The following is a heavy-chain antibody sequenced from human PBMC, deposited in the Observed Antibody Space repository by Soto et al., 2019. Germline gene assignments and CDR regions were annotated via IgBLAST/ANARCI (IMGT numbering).Heavy chain of an antibody. CDR2: IYDNGGA. CDR3: ARVKGGTTRRAFDS. J-gene: IGHJ4*02. D-gene: IGHD1-7*01. Sequence: SETLSLTCTVSGGSITSGGYFWDWIRQHPGKGLEWIGYIYDNGGAYYSPSLKGRVVISVDRSENQFSLRLSSVTAADTAVYYCARVKGGTTRRAFDSWGQGTLVTVSS. V-gene: IGHV4-31*03. CDR1: GGSITSGGYF.